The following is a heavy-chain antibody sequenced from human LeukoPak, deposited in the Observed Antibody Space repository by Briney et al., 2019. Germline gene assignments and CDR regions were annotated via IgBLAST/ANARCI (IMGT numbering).Heavy chain of an antibody. V-gene: IGHV6-1*01. Sequence: SQTLSLTCGISGDSVSSNSAAWDWIRQSPSRGLEWLGRTYYTSKWYNDYAVSVKSRITINPDTSKNQFSLQLNSVTPEDTAVYYCARNFCSGGRCSHGLDVWGQGTTVTVSS. CDR1: GDSVSSNSAA. J-gene: IGHJ6*02. D-gene: IGHD2-15*01. CDR2: TYYTSKWYN. CDR3: ARNFCSGGRCSHGLDV.